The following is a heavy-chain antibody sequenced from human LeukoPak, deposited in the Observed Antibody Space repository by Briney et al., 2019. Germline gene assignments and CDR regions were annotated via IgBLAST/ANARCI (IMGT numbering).Heavy chain of an antibody. D-gene: IGHD2-15*01. Sequence: PSETLSLTCAVYGGSFSGYYWSWIRQPPGKGLEWMGYIYYSGSTNYNPSLKSRVTISVDTSKNQFSLKLSSVTAADTAVYYCASLKCSGGSCYLDYWGQGTLVTVSS. J-gene: IGHJ4*02. CDR2: IYYSGST. CDR1: GGSFSGYY. V-gene: IGHV4-59*01. CDR3: ASLKCSGGSCYLDY.